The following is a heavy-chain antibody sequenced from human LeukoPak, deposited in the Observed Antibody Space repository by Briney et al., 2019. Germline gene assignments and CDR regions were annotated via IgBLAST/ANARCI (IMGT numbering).Heavy chain of an antibody. Sequence: GGSLRLSCAASGFTFSSYSMNWVRQAPGKGLEWVSYISTSSSTIYYADSMKGRFTISRDNAKNSLYLQMNSLRAEDTAVYYCARGRTVYYYYMDVWGKGTTVTVSS. CDR3: ARGRTVYYYYMDV. CDR1: GFTFSSYS. V-gene: IGHV3-48*01. CDR2: ISTSSSTI. J-gene: IGHJ6*03. D-gene: IGHD4-17*01.